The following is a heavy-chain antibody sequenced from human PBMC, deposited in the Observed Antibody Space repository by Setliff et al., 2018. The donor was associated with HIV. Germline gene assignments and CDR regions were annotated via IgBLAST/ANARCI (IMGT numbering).Heavy chain of an antibody. Sequence: PGGSLRLSCAGSGFTFSSYPMHWVRQAPGKGLEWVALISHDGSYKYYADSVQGRFTISRDNSKNTLSLQMNSLRAGDTAVYYCARDRKFGPSGHYYYYMDVWGKGTMVTVSS. V-gene: IGHV3-30*04. CDR2: ISHDGSYK. CDR3: ARDRKFGPSGHYYYYMDV. CDR1: GFTFSSYP. D-gene: IGHD3-10*01. J-gene: IGHJ6*03.